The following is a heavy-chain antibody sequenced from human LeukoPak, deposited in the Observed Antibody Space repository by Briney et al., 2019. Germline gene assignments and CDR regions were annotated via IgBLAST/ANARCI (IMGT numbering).Heavy chain of an antibody. D-gene: IGHD3-22*01. V-gene: IGHV3-11*04. Sequence: GGSLRLSCAASAFTLSDYYMNWVRQAPGKGLEWVSYISSSGSSIYYADSVKGRFTISRDNAKNSLSLQMNSLRAEDTAVYYCAKIYYDSSDYYSTLDYWGQGTLVTVSS. J-gene: IGHJ4*02. CDR3: AKIYYDSSDYYSTLDY. CDR2: ISSSGSSI. CDR1: AFTLSDYY.